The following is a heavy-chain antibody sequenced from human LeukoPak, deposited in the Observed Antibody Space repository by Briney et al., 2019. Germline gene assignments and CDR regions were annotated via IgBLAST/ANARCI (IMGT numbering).Heavy chain of an antibody. V-gene: IGHV3-48*01. Sequence: GGSLRLSCAASGFTFTIFGLNWVRQAPRKGPEWVSYIDARSGITYYADSVQGRFTLSRDNARESVFLQMDSLRVDDTAVYYCARTYDFGRGPPGDAFDNWGPGTWVIVSS. CDR1: GFTFTIFG. J-gene: IGHJ3*02. CDR3: ARTYDFGRGPPGDAFDN. D-gene: IGHD3-3*01. CDR2: IDARSGIT.